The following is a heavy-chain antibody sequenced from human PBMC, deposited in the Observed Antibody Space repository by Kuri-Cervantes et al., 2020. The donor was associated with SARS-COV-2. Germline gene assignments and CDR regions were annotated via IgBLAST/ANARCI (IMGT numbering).Heavy chain of an antibody. CDR2: IKSKTAGGTT. Sequence: GESLKISCAASGFTCSNVWMSWVRQAPGKGVEWGGRIKSKTAGGTTDYAAPVKVRFTVSRDDSKNALYLQMNSLKTEDTSVYYCARGNELWGTHFDYWGQGTLVTVSS. D-gene: IGHD5-18*01. V-gene: IGHV3-15*01. CDR1: GFTCSNVW. CDR3: ARGNELWGTHFDY. J-gene: IGHJ4*02.